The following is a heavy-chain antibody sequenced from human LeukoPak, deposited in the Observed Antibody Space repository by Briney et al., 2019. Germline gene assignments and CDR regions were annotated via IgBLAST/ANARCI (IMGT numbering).Heavy chain of an antibody. CDR2: IYYSGST. D-gene: IGHD3-10*01. CDR1: GGSISSYY. CDR3: ARGVWFGESSYYDY. V-gene: IGHV4-59*08. Sequence: SETLSLTCTVSGGSISSYYWSWIRQPPGKGLEWIGYIYYSGSTYYNPSLKSRVTMSVDTSKNQFSLKLSSVTAADTAVYYCARGVWFGESSYYDYWGQGTLVTVSS. J-gene: IGHJ4*02.